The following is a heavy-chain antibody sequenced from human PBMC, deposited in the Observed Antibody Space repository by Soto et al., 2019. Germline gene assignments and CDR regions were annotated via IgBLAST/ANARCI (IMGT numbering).Heavy chain of an antibody. CDR1: GFAFNNYG. V-gene: IGHV3-21*01. D-gene: IGHD2-2*01. Sequence: LRLSCTVSGFAFNNYGINWVRQAPGKGLEWVSSISKSDYTYYSDSVKGRFAISRDNAKISVSLQMNTLRVEDTAVYYCAREDSIIIPAVSDFWGQGTLVTVSS. CDR2: ISKSDYT. J-gene: IGHJ4*02. CDR3: AREDSIIIPAVSDF.